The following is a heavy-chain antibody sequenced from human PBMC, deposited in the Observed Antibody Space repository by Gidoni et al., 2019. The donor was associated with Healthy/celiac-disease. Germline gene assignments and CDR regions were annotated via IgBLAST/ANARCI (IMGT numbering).Heavy chain of an antibody. CDR2: IYYSGST. J-gene: IGHJ3*02. V-gene: IGHV4-39*01. CDR3: ARHTLLLLWFGELSGAFDI. Sequence: QLQLPESGPGLVKPSETLSPTCTASGGSISSSSYYWGWIRQPPGKGLEWIWSIYYSGSTYYNPSLKSRVTISVDTSKNQFSLKLSSVTAADTAVDYCARHTLLLLWFGELSGAFDIWGQGTMVTVSS. D-gene: IGHD3-10*01. CDR1: GGSISSSSYY.